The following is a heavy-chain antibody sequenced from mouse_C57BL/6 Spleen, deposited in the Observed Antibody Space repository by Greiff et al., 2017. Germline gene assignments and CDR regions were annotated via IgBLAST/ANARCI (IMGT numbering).Heavy chain of an antibody. V-gene: IGHV5-17*01. CDR3: ARRLRAHYYAMDY. CDR1: GFTFSDYG. CDR2: ISSGSSTI. Sequence: EVKLMESGGGLVKPGGSLKLSCAASGFTFSDYGMHWVRQAPEKGLEWVAYISSGSSTIYYADTVKGRFTISRDNAKNTLFLQMTSLRSEDTAMYYCARRLRAHYYAMDYWGQGTSVTVSS. D-gene: IGHD2-4*01. J-gene: IGHJ4*01.